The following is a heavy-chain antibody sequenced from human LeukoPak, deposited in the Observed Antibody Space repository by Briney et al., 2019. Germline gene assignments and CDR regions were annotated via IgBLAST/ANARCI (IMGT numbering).Heavy chain of an antibody. CDR2: ISSSSSTI. CDR3: ARDNEGYEYYHYYMDV. D-gene: IGHD3-3*01. V-gene: IGHV3-48*01. Sequence: GGSLRLSCAASGFTFSSYSMNWVRQAPGKGLEWVSYISSSSSTIYYADSVKGRFTISRDNAKNSLYLQMNSLRAEDTAVYYCARDNEGYEYYHYYMDVWGKGTTVTVSS. J-gene: IGHJ6*03. CDR1: GFTFSSYS.